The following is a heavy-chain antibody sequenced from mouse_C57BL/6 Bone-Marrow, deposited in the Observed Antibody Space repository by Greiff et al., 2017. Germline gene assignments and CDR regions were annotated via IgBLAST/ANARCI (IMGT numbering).Heavy chain of an antibody. J-gene: IGHJ2*01. CDR2: ISNLAYSI. Sequence: EVKLQESGGGLVQPGGSLKLSCAASGFTFSDYGMAWVRQAPRKGPEWVAFISNLAYSIYYADTVTGRFTISSENAKNTLYLEMSSLRSEDTAMYYCASASYGNPGYFDYWGQGTTLTVSS. CDR3: ASASYGNPGYFDY. CDR1: GFTFSDYG. D-gene: IGHD2-1*01. V-gene: IGHV5-15*01.